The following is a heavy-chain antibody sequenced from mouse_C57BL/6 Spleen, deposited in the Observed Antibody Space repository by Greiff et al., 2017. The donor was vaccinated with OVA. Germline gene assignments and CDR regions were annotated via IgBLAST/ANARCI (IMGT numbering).Heavy chain of an antibody. Sequence: EVQGVESGPELVKPGASVKISCKASGYSFTGYYMNWVKQSPEKSLEWIGEINPSTGGTTYNQKFKAKATLTVDKSSSTAYMQLKSLTSEDSAVYYCARSGIYYGSSPFDYWGQGTTLTVSS. J-gene: IGHJ2*01. CDR1: GYSFTGYY. CDR2: INPSTGGT. CDR3: ARSGIYYGSSPFDY. V-gene: IGHV1-42*01. D-gene: IGHD1-1*01.